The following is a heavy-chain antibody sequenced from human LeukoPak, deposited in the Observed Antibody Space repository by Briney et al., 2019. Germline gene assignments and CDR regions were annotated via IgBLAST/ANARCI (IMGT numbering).Heavy chain of an antibody. V-gene: IGHV4-34*01. J-gene: IGHJ4*02. D-gene: IGHD2-2*01. Sequence: SETLSLTCAVYGGSFSGYYWSWIRQPPGKGLEWIGEINHSGSTNYNPSLKSRVTISVDTSKHQFSLKLSSVTAADTAVYYCAREGGYCSSTSCYAPYDYWGQGTLVTVSS. CDR2: INHSGST. CDR1: GGSFSGYY. CDR3: AREGGYCSSTSCYAPYDY.